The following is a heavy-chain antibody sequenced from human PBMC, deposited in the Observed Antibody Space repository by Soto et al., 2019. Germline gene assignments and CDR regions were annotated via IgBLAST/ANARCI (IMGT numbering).Heavy chain of an antibody. CDR1: GYSFTSYW. D-gene: IGHD3-9*01. Sequence: GESLKISCKGSGYSFTSYWIGWVRQMPGKGLEWMGIIYPGDSDTRYSPSFQGQVTISADKSISTAYLQMNSLRAEDTAVYYCAKGSQNDILTAYHAFDYWGQGTLVTVSS. J-gene: IGHJ4*02. V-gene: IGHV5-51*01. CDR3: AKGSQNDILTAYHAFDY. CDR2: IYPGDSDT.